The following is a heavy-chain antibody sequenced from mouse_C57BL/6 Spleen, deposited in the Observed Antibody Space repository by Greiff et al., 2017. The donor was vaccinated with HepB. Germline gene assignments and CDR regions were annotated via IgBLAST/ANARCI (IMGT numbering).Heavy chain of an antibody. CDR3: AREHYGSSWDWYFDV. V-gene: IGHV3-6*01. CDR2: ISYDGSN. Sequence: VQLKESGPGLVKPSQSLSLTCSVTGYSITSGYYWNWIRQFPGNKLEWMGYISYDGSNNYNPSLKNRISITRDTSKNQFFLKVNSVTTEDTATYYCAREHYGSSWDWYFDVWGTGTTVTVSS. D-gene: IGHD1-1*01. CDR1: GYSITSGYY. J-gene: IGHJ1*03.